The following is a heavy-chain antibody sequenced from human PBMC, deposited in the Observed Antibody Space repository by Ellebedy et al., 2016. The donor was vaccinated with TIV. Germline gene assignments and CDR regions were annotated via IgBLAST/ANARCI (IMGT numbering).Heavy chain of an antibody. V-gene: IGHV3-23*01. CDR3: AKDRGGYSGFANFDY. CDR2: ITSSGGNT. CDR1: GFTFSNYA. Sequence: GESLKISCAASGFTFSNYAMSWVRQAPGKGLEWVSTITSSGGNTYYADSVKGRFTISRDNSRNPLFLQMNSLRAEDTAVYYCAKDRGGYSGFANFDYWGQGTLVTVSS. J-gene: IGHJ4*02. D-gene: IGHD5-12*01.